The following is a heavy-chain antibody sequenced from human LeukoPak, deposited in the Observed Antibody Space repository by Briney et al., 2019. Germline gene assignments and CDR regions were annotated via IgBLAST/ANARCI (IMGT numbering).Heavy chain of an antibody. CDR2: ISSSSSYI. J-gene: IGHJ4*02. CDR3: ARAGYSGSYPIREPPFDY. V-gene: IGHV3-21*01. D-gene: IGHD1-26*01. CDR1: GFTFSSYS. Sequence: RGSLRLSCAASGFTFSSYSMNWVRQAPGKGLELVSSISSSSSYIYYADSVKVRFTISRDNAKNSLYLQMNSLRAEDTAVYYCARAGYSGSYPIREPPFDYWGQGTLVTVSS.